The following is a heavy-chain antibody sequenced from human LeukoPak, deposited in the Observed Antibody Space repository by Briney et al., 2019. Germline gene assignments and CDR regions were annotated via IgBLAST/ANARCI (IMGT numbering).Heavy chain of an antibody. CDR2: IYYSGST. V-gene: IGHV4-59*01. CDR3: AGYESNFDY. J-gene: IGHJ4*02. CDR1: GGSISSYY. D-gene: IGHD3-3*01. Sequence: SETLSLTCTVSGGSISSYYWSWIRQPPGKGLEWIGYIYYSGSTNYNPSLKSRVTISVDTSKNQFSLKLGSVTAADTAVYYCAGYESNFDYWGQGTLVTVSS.